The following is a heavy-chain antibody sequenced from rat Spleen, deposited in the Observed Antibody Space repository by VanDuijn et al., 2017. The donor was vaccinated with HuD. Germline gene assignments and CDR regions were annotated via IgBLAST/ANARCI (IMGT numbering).Heavy chain of an antibody. CDR3: ARAYYDGSYYDY. Sequence: VQLQESGPGLVKPSQSLSLTCSVTAYSITSSYRWNWIRKFPGNKLEWMGYINSAGSSNYNPSLKRRISITRDTSKNQFFLQVNSVTTEDTATYYCARAYYDGSYYDYWGQGVMVTVSS. CDR1: AYSITSSYR. J-gene: IGHJ2*01. CDR2: INSAGSS. D-gene: IGHD1-12*02. V-gene: IGHV3-3*01.